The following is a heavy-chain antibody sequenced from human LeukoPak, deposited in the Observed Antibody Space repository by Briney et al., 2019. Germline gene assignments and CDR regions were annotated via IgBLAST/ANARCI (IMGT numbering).Heavy chain of an antibody. D-gene: IGHD2-21*01. V-gene: IGHV3-21*01. J-gene: IGHJ4*02. Sequence: GGSLRLSCAASGFTFSNYNMNWVRQAPGKAMEWVSSITSSGTYIFYADSVKGRFTISRDNAKNSLYLQMKSLRAEDTAVYYCARDLVGGDYWGQGTLVTVSS. CDR1: GFTFSNYN. CDR2: ITSSGTYI. CDR3: ARDLVGGDY.